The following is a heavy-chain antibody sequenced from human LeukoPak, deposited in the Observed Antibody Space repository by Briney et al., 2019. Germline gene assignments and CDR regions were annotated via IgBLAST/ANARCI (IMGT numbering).Heavy chain of an antibody. CDR3: ARRTYYYASGSYSPPRY. Sequence: SETLSLTCAVYGGSFSGYYWSWIRQPPGKGLEWIGEINHSGTTNYNPSLKSRVTISVDTSKNQFSLKLSSVTAADTAVYYCARRTYYYASGSYSPPRYWGQGTLVTVSS. D-gene: IGHD3-10*01. V-gene: IGHV4-34*01. CDR1: GGSFSGYY. J-gene: IGHJ4*02. CDR2: INHSGTT.